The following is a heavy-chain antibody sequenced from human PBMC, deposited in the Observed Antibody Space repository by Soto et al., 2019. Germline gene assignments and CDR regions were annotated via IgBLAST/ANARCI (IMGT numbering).Heavy chain of an antibody. V-gene: IGHV4-61*01. D-gene: IGHD3-10*02. J-gene: IGHJ5*02. CDR3: ASGYARGYNWFDP. Sequence: LSLTCTVSGGSVSSCSYYWSWIRQPPGKGLEWIGYIYYSGSTNYNPSLKSRVTISVDTSKNQFSLKLSSVTAADTAVYYCASGYARGYNWFDPWGKGTLVTVSS. CDR1: GGSVSSCSYY. CDR2: IYYSGST.